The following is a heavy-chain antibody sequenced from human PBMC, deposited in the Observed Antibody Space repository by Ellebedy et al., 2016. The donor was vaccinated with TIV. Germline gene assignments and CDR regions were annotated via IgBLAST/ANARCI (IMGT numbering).Heavy chain of an antibody. CDR3: ARDLDKSSGWYGGAAY. Sequence: GESLKISCAASGFTFNRYAMHWVRQAPGKGLEWVAVISYDGNSKYYADSVKGRFTISRDNSITTLYLEMNSLREEDTAVYYCARDLDKSSGWYGGAAYWGQGTLVTVSS. CDR1: GFTFNRYA. J-gene: IGHJ4*02. CDR2: ISYDGNSK. V-gene: IGHV3-30-3*01. D-gene: IGHD6-19*01.